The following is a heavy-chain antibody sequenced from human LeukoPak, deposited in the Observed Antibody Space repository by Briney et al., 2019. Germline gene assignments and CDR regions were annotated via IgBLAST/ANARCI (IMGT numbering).Heavy chain of an antibody. CDR2: IKTDGTST. V-gene: IGHV3-74*01. J-gene: IGHJ4*02. CDR1: GFTFSSYW. CDR3: AKQAGSAGYYGSGSYYDY. Sequence: GGSLRLSCAASGFTFSSYWMHWVRQAPGKGLVWVSRIKTDGTSTNYADSVKGRFTISRDNSKNTLYLQMNSLRAEDTAVYYCAKQAGSAGYYGSGSYYDYWGQGTLVTVSS. D-gene: IGHD3-10*01.